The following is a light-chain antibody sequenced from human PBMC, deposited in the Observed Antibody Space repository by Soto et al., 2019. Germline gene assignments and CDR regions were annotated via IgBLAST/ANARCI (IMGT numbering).Light chain of an antibody. J-gene: IGKJ1*01. Sequence: EIVFTQSPVTLSLSPVETPTPSRTASPSVSSSYLALYQQKPDQAPSVLIYGASRRATGIPDRFSGSGSGTDFSLPISRLEPEDFAVYYCQQYGNSPETFGQGTKVDIK. CDR3: QQYGNSPET. CDR2: GAS. V-gene: IGKV3-20*01. CDR1: PSVSSSY.